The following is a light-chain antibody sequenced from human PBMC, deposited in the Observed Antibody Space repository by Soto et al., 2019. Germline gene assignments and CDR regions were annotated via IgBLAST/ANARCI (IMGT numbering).Light chain of an antibody. J-gene: IGKJ1*01. CDR2: GTS. CDR1: QSVGSSY. CDR3: QQYTTSSWT. V-gene: IGKV3-20*01. Sequence: VLTQSPGTLSLSPGERATLSGRASQSVGSSYLAWYQQKPGQAPRVLIYGTSSRATGIPDRFSGSGSGTDFTLTISRLEPEDFAVYYCQQYTTSSWTFGQGTKVDIK.